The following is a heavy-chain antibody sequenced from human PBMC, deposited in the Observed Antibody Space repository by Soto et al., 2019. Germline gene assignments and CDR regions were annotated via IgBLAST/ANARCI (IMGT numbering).Heavy chain of an antibody. D-gene: IGHD6-6*01. Sequence: PPETLSLTCAVYGGSFSGYYWSWIRQPPGEGLEWIGEINHSGSTNYNPSHKSRVTISVDTSKNQFSLKLSSVTAADMVVYYCARGVYGYYFDYWGQGTLVTVSS. V-gene: IGHV4-34*01. J-gene: IGHJ4*02. CDR2: INHSGST. CDR3: ARGVYGYYFDY. CDR1: GGSFSGYY.